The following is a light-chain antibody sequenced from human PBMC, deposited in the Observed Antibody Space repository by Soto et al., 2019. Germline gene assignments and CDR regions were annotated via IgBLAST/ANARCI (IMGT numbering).Light chain of an antibody. V-gene: IGKV3-20*01. CDR2: GAS. CDR3: QHYGNSPT. CDR1: QSVSSGY. J-gene: IGKJ1*01. Sequence: EIVLTQSPGTLSLSPGDGATLSCRANQSVSSGYLAWYQQKPGQAPRLLIYGASRRATGIPDRFSGSGSGTDFTLSISRLEPEDFAVYWCQHYGNSPTFGQGTKVDIK.